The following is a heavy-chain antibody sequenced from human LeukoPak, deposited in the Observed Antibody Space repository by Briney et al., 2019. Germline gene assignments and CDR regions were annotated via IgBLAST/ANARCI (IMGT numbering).Heavy chain of an antibody. CDR2: ISGSGGST. Sequence: PGGSLRLSCAASGFTFSSYAMSWVRQAPGKGLEWVSAISGSGGSTYYADSVKGRFTISRDNSKNTLYLQMNSLRAEDTAVYYCAKGPRFLEWLTQGNDAFDIWGQGTKVTVSS. V-gene: IGHV3-23*01. J-gene: IGHJ3*02. D-gene: IGHD3-3*01. CDR3: AKGPRFLEWLTQGNDAFDI. CDR1: GFTFSSYA.